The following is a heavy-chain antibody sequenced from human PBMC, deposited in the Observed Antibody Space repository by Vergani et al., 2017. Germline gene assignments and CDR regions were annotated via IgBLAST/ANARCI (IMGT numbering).Heavy chain of an antibody. J-gene: IGHJ2*01. D-gene: IGHD5-18*01. CDR2: INHSGST. Sequence: QVQLQQWGAGLLKPSETLSLTCAVYGGSFSGYYWSWIRQPPGKGLEWIGEINHSGSTNYNPSLKSRVTISVDTSKNQFSLKLNSVTAADTAVYYCARGRVGYSYGYQYWYFDLWGRGALVTVSP. CDR3: ARGRVGYSYGYQYWYFDL. V-gene: IGHV4-34*01. CDR1: GGSFSGYY.